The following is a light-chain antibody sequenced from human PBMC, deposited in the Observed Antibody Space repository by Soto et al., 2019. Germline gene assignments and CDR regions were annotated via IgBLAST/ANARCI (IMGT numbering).Light chain of an antibody. Sequence: ENVLTQSPGTLSLSPGERATLSCRASESVSSIYVAWYQQKVGQAPRLLIYGASSRAIGIPDRFSGSVSGSDFILTINRLEPEDFAVYYCQQYGSSHTFGQGTRLEI. CDR2: GAS. CDR1: ESVSSIY. J-gene: IGKJ5*01. CDR3: QQYGSSHT. V-gene: IGKV3-20*01.